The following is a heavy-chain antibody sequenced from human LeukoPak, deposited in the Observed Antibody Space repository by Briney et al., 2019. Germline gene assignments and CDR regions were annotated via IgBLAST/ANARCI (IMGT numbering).Heavy chain of an antibody. CDR2: INWNGGST. CDR3: ARERGDNYYDSSGYSPEAFDI. Sequence: GGSLRLSCAASGFTFDDYGMSWVRQAPGKGLEWVSGINWNGGSTGYADSVKGPFTISRDNAKNSLYLQMNSLRAEDTALYHCARERGDNYYDSSGYSPEAFDIWGQGTMVTVSS. D-gene: IGHD3-22*01. V-gene: IGHV3-20*01. J-gene: IGHJ3*02. CDR1: GFTFDDYG.